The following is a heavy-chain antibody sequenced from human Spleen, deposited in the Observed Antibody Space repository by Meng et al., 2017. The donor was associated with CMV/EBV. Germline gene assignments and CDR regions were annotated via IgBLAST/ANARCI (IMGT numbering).Heavy chain of an antibody. D-gene: IGHD1-26*01. Sequence: GSLRLSCTVSGGSISSSYFGGWIRQPPGTGLEYIGSIYYSGSAHSSPSLKSRVTISVDSSKNQFSLKLTSVTAADTAVYYWATFPRWGGSSEYYWGQGTLVTVSS. CDR3: ATFPRWGGSSEYY. V-gene: IGHV4-39*01. CDR1: GGSISSSYF. J-gene: IGHJ4*02. CDR2: IYYSGSA.